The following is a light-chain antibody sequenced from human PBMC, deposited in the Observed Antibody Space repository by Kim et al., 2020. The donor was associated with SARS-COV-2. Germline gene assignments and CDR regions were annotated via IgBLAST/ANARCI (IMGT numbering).Light chain of an antibody. J-gene: IGKJ1*01. V-gene: IGKV1-39*01. CDR2: AAS. CDR1: QSLKKY. CDR3: QQSFVAEWT. Sequence: ASIGDRVIITCRASQSLKKYLNWYQQKPGKAPKLLIYAASTLQSGVPTRFSGSGSETDFNLTINSLEPQDFATYYCQQSFVAEWTFGQGTKVDIK.